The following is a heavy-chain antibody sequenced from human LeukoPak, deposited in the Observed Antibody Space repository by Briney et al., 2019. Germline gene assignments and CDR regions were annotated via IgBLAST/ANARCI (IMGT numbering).Heavy chain of an antibody. D-gene: IGHD3-22*01. CDR1: GYSISSGYY. CDR2: IYHSGST. CDR3: ARPRTDYYDSSGYHFWY. J-gene: IGHJ4*02. Sequence: SETLSLTCAVSGYSISSGYYWGWIRQPPGKGLEWIGSIYHSGSTYYNPSLKSRVTISVDTSKNQFSLKLSSVTAADTAVYYCARPRTDYYDSSGYHFWYWGQGTLVTVSS. V-gene: IGHV4-38-2*01.